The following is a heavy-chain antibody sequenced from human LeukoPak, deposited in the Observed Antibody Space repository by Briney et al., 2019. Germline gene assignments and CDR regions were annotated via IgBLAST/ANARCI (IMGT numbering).Heavy chain of an antibody. V-gene: IGHV3-74*01. Sequence: GGSLRLFCAASGFTFSSYCMHWVRQAPGKGLVWVSRLNSDGSSTSYADSVKCRFTISRDNAKNPLYLNMNSLRAEDTAVYYCARSSRGDAINSDYWGQGTLVTVSS. CDR3: ARSSRGDAINSDY. D-gene: IGHD2-21*02. CDR2: LNSDGSST. J-gene: IGHJ4*02. CDR1: GFTFSSYC.